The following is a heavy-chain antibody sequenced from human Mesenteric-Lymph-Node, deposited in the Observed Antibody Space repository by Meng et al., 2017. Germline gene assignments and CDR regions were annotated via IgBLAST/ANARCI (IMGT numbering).Heavy chain of an antibody. CDR2: ISSSGSTI. CDR3: ARGPGFGTYY. D-gene: IGHD3-10*01. Sequence: GESLKISCEASGFTFSSYEMNWVRQAPGKGLECVSYISSSGSTIYYAESVKGRFTISRDNAKNSLFLQMNSLRAEDTAVYYCARGPGFGTYYWGQGTLVTVSS. V-gene: IGHV3-48*03. J-gene: IGHJ4*02. CDR1: GFTFSSYE.